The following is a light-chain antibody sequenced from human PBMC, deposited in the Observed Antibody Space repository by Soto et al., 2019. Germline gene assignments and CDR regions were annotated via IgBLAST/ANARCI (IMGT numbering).Light chain of an antibody. Sequence: VVSHSRATLSLHTGERATLCCRASQSIRTSLAWYQQKPGQAPRLVIFDASNRANGVQARFGGSGSGTDFTLTINSIEPEDFAVYYCQPRNVWPPITSGQRT. CDR1: QSIRTS. CDR2: DAS. CDR3: QPRNVWPPIT. V-gene: IGKV3-11*01. J-gene: IGKJ5*01.